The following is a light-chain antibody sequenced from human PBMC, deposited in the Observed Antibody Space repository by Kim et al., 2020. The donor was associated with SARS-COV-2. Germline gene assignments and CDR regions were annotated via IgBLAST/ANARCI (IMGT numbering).Light chain of an antibody. CDR2: DVT. CDR1: ISDVGGYNY. J-gene: IGLJ2*01. CDR3: CSYGGSNNVV. V-gene: IGLV2-11*01. Sequence: GQSVTLSCTGTISDVGGYNYVSWYQQHPGKAPKFMIYDVTKRPSGVPDRFSGSKSGNTASLTISGLHAEDEADYYCCSYGGSNNVVFGGGTQLTVL.